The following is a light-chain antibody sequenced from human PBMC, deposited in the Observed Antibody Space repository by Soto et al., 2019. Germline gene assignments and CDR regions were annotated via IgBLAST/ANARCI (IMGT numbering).Light chain of an antibody. V-gene: IGLV2-23*02. Sequence: QSALTQPGSVSGSPGQSITISCTGTSSDVGSYNLVSWYQQHPGKAPKLMIYEVSKRPPGVSNRFSGSKSGNTASLTISGLQAEDEADYYCCSYAGSSTYVFGTGTKVTVL. CDR1: SSDVGSYNL. CDR2: EVS. CDR3: CSYAGSSTYV. J-gene: IGLJ1*01.